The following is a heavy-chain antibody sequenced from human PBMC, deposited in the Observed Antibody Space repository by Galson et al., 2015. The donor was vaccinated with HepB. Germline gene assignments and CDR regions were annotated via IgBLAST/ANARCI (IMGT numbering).Heavy chain of an antibody. CDR1: GFTFSSYS. J-gene: IGHJ2*01. D-gene: IGHD6-13*01. CDR3: ARVGSSWSATPFWYFDL. CDR2: ISSSSSYI. V-gene: IGHV3-21*01. Sequence: SLRLSCAASGFTFSSYSMNWVRQAPGKGLEWVSSISSSSSYIYYADSVKGRFTISRDNAKNSLYLQMNSLRAEDTAVYYCARVGSSWSATPFWYFDLWGRGTLVTVSS.